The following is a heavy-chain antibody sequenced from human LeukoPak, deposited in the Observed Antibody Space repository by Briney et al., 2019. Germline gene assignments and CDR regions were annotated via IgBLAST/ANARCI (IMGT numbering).Heavy chain of an antibody. CDR2: ITSSGSSI. CDR3: ARDVQAGPGY. V-gene: IGHV3-48*03. J-gene: IGHJ4*02. CDR1: GFTFSSYE. D-gene: IGHD6-19*01. Sequence: GGSLRLSCAASGFTFSSYEMNWVRQAPGKGLEWVSYITSSGSSIYYADSVKGRFTISRDNAKNSLYLQMNSLRAEDTAVYYCARDVQAGPGYWGQGTLVTVSS.